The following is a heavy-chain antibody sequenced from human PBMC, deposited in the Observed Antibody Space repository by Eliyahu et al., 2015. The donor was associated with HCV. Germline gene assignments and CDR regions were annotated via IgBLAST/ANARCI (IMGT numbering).Heavy chain of an antibody. CDR2: VNWNSATT. J-gene: IGHJ3*01. CDR1: GFSIHEHA. Sequence: EAQLVESGGGLVQPGRSLRLSCVASGFSIHEHAMHWVRQAPGKGLEWVSGVNWNSATTAYADSVQGRFTIFRDNAKNSLFLQMNSLRDEDTALYYCAKDKAFISDNRMYAFDVWGHGTMVTVSS. CDR3: AKDKAFISDNRMYAFDV. V-gene: IGHV3-9*01. D-gene: IGHD1-1*01.